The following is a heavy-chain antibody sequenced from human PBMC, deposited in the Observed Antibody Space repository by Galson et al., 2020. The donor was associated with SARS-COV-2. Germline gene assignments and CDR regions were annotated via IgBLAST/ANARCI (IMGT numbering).Heavy chain of an antibody. V-gene: IGHV4-61*02. J-gene: IGHJ4*02. CDR3: ARGVVIPPCLDF. CDR2: IYTSGRT. Sequence: SETLSLTCTVSGASITSGSYYWTWIRQPAGKGLEWIERIYTSGRTTYNPSLKSRVTMSLDASKDQFSLKLTSVTAADTAVYCCARGVVIPPCLDFWGQGTLVTVSS. CDR1: GASITSGSYY. D-gene: IGHD2-15*01.